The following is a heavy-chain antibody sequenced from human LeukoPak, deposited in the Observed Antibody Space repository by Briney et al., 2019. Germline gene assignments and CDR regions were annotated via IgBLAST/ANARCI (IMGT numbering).Heavy chain of an antibody. CDR3: ARCLRAAYYFDY. V-gene: IGHV4-61*02. D-gene: IGHD6-13*01. J-gene: IGHJ4*02. CDR2: IYTSGST. Sequence: PSETLSLTCTVSGGSISSGSYYWSWIRQPGGKGLEWIGRIYTSGSTNYNPSLKSRVTISVDTSKNQFSLKLSSVTAADTAVYYCARCLRAAYYFDYWGQGTLVTVSS. CDR1: GGSISSGSYY.